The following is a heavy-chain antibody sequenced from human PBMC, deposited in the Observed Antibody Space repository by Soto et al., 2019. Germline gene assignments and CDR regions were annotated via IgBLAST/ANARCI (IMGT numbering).Heavy chain of an antibody. D-gene: IGHD6-13*01. Sequence: GASVKVSCKASGGTFSSYAISWVRQAPGQGLEWMGGIVPIFGTANYAQKFQGRVTITADESTSTAYMELSSLRSEDTAVYYCARESDVAAAGTVGYYYYGMDAWRQGTTVTVSS. CDR1: GGTFSSYA. V-gene: IGHV1-69*13. CDR2: IVPIFGTA. J-gene: IGHJ6*02. CDR3: ARESDVAAAGTVGYYYYGMDA.